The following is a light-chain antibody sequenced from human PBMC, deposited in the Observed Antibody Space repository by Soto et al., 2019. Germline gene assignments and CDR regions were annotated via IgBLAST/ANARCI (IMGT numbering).Light chain of an antibody. Sequence: QLVLTQSPSASASLGASVNLTCTLSSGHSSYAIAWHQKQPGTGPRYLMDLNNDGSHTKGDGIPDLVSGSSSGADRYLISSSLQSEDEADYYCQTWGTVFQVFGGGTKLTVL. CDR3: QTWGTVFQV. CDR2: LNNDGSH. J-gene: IGLJ2*01. CDR1: SGHSSYA. V-gene: IGLV4-69*01.